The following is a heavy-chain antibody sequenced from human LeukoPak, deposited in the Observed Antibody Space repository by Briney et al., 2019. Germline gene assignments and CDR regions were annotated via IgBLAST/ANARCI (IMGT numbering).Heavy chain of an antibody. CDR2: ITGRGGST. D-gene: IGHD5-18*01. CDR1: GFTFNTYA. V-gene: IGHV3-23*01. CDR3: VKDRLDGNTYGQLDS. Sequence: GGSLRLSCAASGFTFNTYAMSWVRQGPGKGLVWVSAITGRGGSTYYADSVKGRFTISRDNSKNTMYLQMNSLRAEDTAIYYCVKDRLDGNTYGQLDSWGQGTLVTVSS. J-gene: IGHJ4*02.